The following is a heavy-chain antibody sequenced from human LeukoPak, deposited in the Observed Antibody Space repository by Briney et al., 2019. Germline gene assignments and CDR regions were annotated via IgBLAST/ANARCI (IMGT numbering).Heavy chain of an antibody. D-gene: IGHD6-19*01. CDR1: GFTFRNYA. Sequence: GGSLRLSCAASGFTFRNYAMTWVRQAPGKGLEWVSAISGSGGSTFYADSVKGRFTISRDNSKNTLCLQMNSLRAEDTAVYYCAKGTTIAVADDGLDVWGQGTTVTVSS. CDR2: ISGSGGST. V-gene: IGHV3-23*01. J-gene: IGHJ6*02. CDR3: AKGTTIAVADDGLDV.